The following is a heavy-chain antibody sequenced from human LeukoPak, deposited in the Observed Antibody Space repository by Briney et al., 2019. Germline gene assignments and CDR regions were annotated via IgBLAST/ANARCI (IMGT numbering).Heavy chain of an antibody. CDR1: GFTFSTSS. V-gene: IGHV3-21*06. CDR3: AKDLRYCSGSRCYWPDGVFDY. CDR2: ISGDSVHI. D-gene: IGHD2-15*01. J-gene: IGHJ4*02. Sequence: GGSLRLSCGASGFTFSTSSMNWVRQAPGKGLEWVSSISGDSVHILYADSVKGRFTSSRDNAKNSVYLQMNSLSAEDTAMYYCAKDLRYCSGSRCYWPDGVFDYWGQGTLVTVSS.